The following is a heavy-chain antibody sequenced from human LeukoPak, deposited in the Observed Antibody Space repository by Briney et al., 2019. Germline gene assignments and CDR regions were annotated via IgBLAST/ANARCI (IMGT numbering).Heavy chain of an antibody. J-gene: IGHJ5*02. Sequence: ASVKVSCKASGYTFTGYYMHWVRQAPGQGLEWMGWINPNSGGTNYAQKFQGRVTMTRDTSISTAYMELSRLRSDDPAVYYCARVPPIVVVAATENWFDPWGQGTLVTVSS. V-gene: IGHV1-2*02. CDR3: ARVPPIVVVAATENWFDP. CDR1: GYTFTGYY. D-gene: IGHD2-15*01. CDR2: INPNSGGT.